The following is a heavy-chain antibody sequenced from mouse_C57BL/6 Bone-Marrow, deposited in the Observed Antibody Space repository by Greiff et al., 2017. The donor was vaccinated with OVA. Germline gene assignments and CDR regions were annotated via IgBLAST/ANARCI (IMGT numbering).Heavy chain of an antibody. J-gene: IGHJ1*03. CDR1: GFTFSDYY. Sequence: EVQGVESGGGLVQPGGSLKLSCAASGFTFSDYYMYWVRQTPEKRLEWVAYISNGGGSTYYPDTVKGRFTISRDNAKNTLYLQMSRLKSEDTAMYYCARHGYWYFDVWGTGTTVTVSS. V-gene: IGHV5-12*01. CDR3: ARHGYWYFDV. CDR2: ISNGGGST.